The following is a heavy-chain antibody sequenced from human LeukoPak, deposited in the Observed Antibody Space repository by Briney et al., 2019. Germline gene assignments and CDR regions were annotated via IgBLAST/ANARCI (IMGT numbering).Heavy chain of an antibody. CDR2: ISAYSGNT. V-gene: IGHV1-18*01. Sequence: AAVKVSCKASRYTFTSYGISWVRQAPGQGLEWMGWISAYSGNTNYAQKLQGRVTMTTDTSTSKAYMELRSLRSDDTDVYYCARGPIDIYYYDSSGPIDYWGQGTLVTVCS. J-gene: IGHJ4*02. CDR1: RYTFTSYG. D-gene: IGHD3-22*01. CDR3: ARGPIDIYYYDSSGPIDY.